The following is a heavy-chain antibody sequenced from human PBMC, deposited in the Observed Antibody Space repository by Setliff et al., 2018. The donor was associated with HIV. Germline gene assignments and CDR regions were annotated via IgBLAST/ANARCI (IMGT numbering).Heavy chain of an antibody. CDR2: IIPLFGTA. D-gene: IGHD6-19*01. V-gene: IGHV1-69*13. Sequence: SVKVSCKAAGGTFSGHAINWVRQAPGQGVEWMGEIIPLFGTAHYAQRFQGRLTITADDSTSTAYMELSRLKSADTAVYYCARAPAHEHATGWYSSSNRFDPWGRGTRVTVSS. J-gene: IGHJ5*02. CDR1: GGTFSGHA. CDR3: ARAPAHEHATGWYSSSNRFDP.